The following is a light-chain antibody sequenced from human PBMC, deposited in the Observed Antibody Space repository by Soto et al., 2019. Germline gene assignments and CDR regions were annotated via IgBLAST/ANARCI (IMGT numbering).Light chain of an antibody. CDR3: QQTDTIPRT. CDR1: QSIASR. CDR2: GAS. Sequence: DIQMTQSPSSLSASVGDRVTITCRASQSIASRLNWYQQKPGSAPKLLIYGASTLESGVPSRFSGSGSGTDFTLTVSSLQAEDFATYYCQQTDTIPRTFGQGTKVDIK. J-gene: IGKJ1*01. V-gene: IGKV1-39*01.